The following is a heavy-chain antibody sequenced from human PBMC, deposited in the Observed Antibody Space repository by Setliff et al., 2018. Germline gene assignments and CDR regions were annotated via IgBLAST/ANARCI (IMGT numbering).Heavy chain of an antibody. CDR2: IYTSGST. CDR3: ARKGISALSGAFDM. Sequence: SETLSLTCTVSGGSISNYYWSWIRQPAGKGLEWIGRIYTSGSTNYNPSLKSRVTMSVDTSKNQFSLKLSSVTAADTAMYYCARKGISALSGAFDMWGQGTMVTVS. CDR1: GGSISNYY. V-gene: IGHV4-4*07. J-gene: IGHJ3*02. D-gene: IGHD1-26*01.